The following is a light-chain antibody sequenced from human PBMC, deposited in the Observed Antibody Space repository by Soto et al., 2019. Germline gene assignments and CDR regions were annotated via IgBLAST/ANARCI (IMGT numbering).Light chain of an antibody. V-gene: IGKV1-33*01. CDR3: QQCDDLTLT. CDR2: DAS. Sequence: TQSPGSVSLSPGESATLYCRTSQSVTSTYVAWYQQKPGKAPKILIYDASNLQTWVQSRFRGSGSGTDFTFTISSLQSEDIATYFCQQCDDLTLTFGGGTMVDI. J-gene: IGKJ4*01. CDR1: QSVTSTY.